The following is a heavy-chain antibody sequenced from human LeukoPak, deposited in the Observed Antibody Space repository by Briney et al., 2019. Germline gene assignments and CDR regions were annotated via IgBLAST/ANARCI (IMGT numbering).Heavy chain of an antibody. D-gene: IGHD1-1*01. J-gene: IGHJ4*02. CDR3: ARDHNYAFDN. CDR1: GFPFIEYS. V-gene: IGHV3-21*05. Sequence: GGSLRLSCTASGFPFIEYSMNWVRQAPGKGLEWISYIGIDSGDTKYADSVRGRFTISTDKAKNSLYLQMNSLRVEDTAVYYCARDHNYAFDNWGQGTLVSVAS. CDR2: IGIDSGDT.